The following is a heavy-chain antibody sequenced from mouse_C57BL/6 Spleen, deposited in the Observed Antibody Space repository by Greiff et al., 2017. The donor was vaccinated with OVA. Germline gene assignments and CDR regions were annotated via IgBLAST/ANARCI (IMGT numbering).Heavy chain of an antibody. CDR3: ARGSNYYFDY. CDR1: GFTFSDYG. V-gene: IGHV5-17*01. J-gene: IGHJ2*01. CDR2: ISSGSSTI. D-gene: IGHD2-5*01. Sequence: DVMLVESGGGLVKPGGSLKLSCAASGFTFSDYGMHWVRQAPEKGLEWVAYISSGSSTIYYADTVKGRFTISRDNAKNTLFLQMTSLRSEDTAMYYCARGSNYYFDYWGQGTTLTVSS.